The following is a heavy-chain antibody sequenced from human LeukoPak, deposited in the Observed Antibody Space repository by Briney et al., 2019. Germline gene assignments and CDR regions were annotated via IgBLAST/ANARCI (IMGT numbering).Heavy chain of an antibody. CDR2: SSGSGGST. CDR1: AFTFSIYA. V-gene: IGHV3-23*01. J-gene: IGHJ3*02. D-gene: IGHD3-10*01. Sequence: PGGSLRLSCAASAFTFSIYAMSWVRQAPGKGLGWVSTSSGSGGSTHYADSVKGRFTISRDNSKNTLYLQMNSLRAEDTAVYYCARVWSGALADAFDIWGQGTMVTVSS. CDR3: ARVWSGALADAFDI.